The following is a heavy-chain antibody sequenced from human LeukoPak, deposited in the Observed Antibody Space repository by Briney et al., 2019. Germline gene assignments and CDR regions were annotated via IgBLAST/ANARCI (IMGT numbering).Heavy chain of an antibody. CDR1: GGSFSGYY. Sequence: SETLSLTCAVYGGSFSGYYWSWIRQPPGKGLEWIGEINHSGSTNYNPSLKSRVTISVDTSKNQFSLKLSSVTAADTAVYYCARGSSPPGRYFDLWGRGTLVTVSS. J-gene: IGHJ2*01. CDR2: INHSGST. V-gene: IGHV4-34*01. D-gene: IGHD6-6*01. CDR3: ARGSSPPGRYFDL.